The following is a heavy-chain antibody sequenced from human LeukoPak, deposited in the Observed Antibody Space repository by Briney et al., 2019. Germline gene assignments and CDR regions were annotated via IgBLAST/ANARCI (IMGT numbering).Heavy chain of an antibody. Sequence: GGSLRLSCAASGFTFSSYAMHWVRQAPGKGLEWVAVISYDGSNKYYADSVKGRFTISRDNSKNTLYLQMNSLRAEDTAVYYCARDNIAVADFDYWSQGTLVTVSS. CDR3: ARDNIAVADFDY. J-gene: IGHJ4*02. V-gene: IGHV3-30-3*01. D-gene: IGHD6-19*01. CDR2: ISYDGSNK. CDR1: GFTFSSYA.